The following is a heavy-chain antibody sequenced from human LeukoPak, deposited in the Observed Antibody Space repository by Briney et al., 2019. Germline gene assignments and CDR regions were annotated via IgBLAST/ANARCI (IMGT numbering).Heavy chain of an antibody. CDR3: ARESLGDSFDY. D-gene: IGHD2-21*02. CDR2: IYYSGST. V-gene: IGHV4-59*01. J-gene: IGHJ4*02. Sequence: SSETLSLTCTVPGGSISSYYWSWIRQPPGKRLEWIGYIYYSGSTNYNPSLKSRVTISVDTSKNQFSLKLSSVTAADTAVYYCARESLGDSFDYWGQGTLVTVSS. CDR1: GGSISSYY.